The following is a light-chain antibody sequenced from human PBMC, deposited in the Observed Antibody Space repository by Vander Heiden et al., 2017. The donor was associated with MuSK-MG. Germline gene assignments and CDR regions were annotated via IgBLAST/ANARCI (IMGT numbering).Light chain of an antibody. V-gene: IGLV2-14*03. CDR1: SDDIGAYDY. CDR3: SSTAVTSRCL. Sequence: SALIQLAPAPGSPGPSITISCTGTSDDIGAYDYVSWYQQHPGNAPKLMVYDVTSRPSGVSDRFSGSKSGNTASLTISGLQAEDEADYFCSSTAVTSRCLCGGGTKLTVL. J-gene: IGLJ3*02. CDR2: DVT.